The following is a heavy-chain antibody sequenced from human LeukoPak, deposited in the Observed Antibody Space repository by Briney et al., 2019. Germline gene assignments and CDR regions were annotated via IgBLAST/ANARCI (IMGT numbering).Heavy chain of an antibody. D-gene: IGHD5-18*01. V-gene: IGHV4-59*08. CDR3: ARQTTWIQLWLRQH. CDR1: GGSISN. J-gene: IGHJ1*01. Sequence: PSETLSLTCTVSGGSISNWSWIRQSPGTGLEWIGYIYYTGSTNYNPSLKSRVTISVDTSKNQFSLNLSSVTAADTAVYYCARQTTWIQLWLRQHWGQGTLVTVSS. CDR2: IYYTGST.